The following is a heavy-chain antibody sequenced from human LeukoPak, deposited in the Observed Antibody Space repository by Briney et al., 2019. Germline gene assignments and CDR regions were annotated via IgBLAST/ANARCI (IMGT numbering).Heavy chain of an antibody. Sequence: PGGSLRLSCAASGFTFDDYGMSWVRQAPGKGLEWVSGINCTGGSTGYADSVKGRFTISRDNAKNSLYLQMNSLRAEETALYYCAIVGGGAFDIWGQGTMVTVSS. V-gene: IGHV3-20*04. D-gene: IGHD3-10*01. CDR1: GFTFDDYG. J-gene: IGHJ3*02. CDR3: AIVGGGAFDI. CDR2: INCTGGST.